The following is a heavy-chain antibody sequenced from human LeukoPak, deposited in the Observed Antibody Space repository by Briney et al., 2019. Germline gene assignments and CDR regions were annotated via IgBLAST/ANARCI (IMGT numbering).Heavy chain of an antibody. D-gene: IGHD1-1*01. Sequence: PGGSLRLSCAASGFTFSSYSMNWVRQAPGKRLEWVSSISSSSSYIYYADSVKGRFTISRDNAKNSLYLQMNSLRAEDTAVYYCARDQGVSQWNDVVGFDYWGQGTLVTVSS. CDR1: GFTFSSYS. J-gene: IGHJ4*02. CDR3: ARDQGVSQWNDVVGFDY. V-gene: IGHV3-21*01. CDR2: ISSSSSYI.